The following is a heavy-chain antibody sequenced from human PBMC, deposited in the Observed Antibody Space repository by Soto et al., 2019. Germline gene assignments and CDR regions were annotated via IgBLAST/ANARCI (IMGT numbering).Heavy chain of an antibody. CDR1: GGSFSGYY. J-gene: IGHJ4*02. CDR2: INHSGST. Sequence: PSETLSPTCAVYGGSFSGYYWSWIRQPPGKGLEWIGEINHSGSTNYNPSLKSRVTISVDTSKNQFSLKLSSVTAADTAVYYCAVGYYGFWSGYYHSFDYWGQGTLVNVSS. D-gene: IGHD3-3*01. CDR3: AVGYYGFWSGYYHSFDY. V-gene: IGHV4-34*01.